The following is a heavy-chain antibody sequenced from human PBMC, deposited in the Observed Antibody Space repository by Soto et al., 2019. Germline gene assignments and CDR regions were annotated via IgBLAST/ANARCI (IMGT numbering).Heavy chain of an antibody. CDR2: ISGGGGST. CDR3: AKVTSDYPRYYYYYYGMDV. Sequence: GGSLRLSCAASGFTFSSYAMSWVRQAPGKGLEWVSAISGGGGSTYYADSVKGRFTISRDNSKNTLYLQMNSLRAEDTAVYYCAKVTSDYPRYYYYYYGMDVWGQGTTVTVS. D-gene: IGHD4-17*01. V-gene: IGHV3-23*01. CDR1: GFTFSSYA. J-gene: IGHJ6*02.